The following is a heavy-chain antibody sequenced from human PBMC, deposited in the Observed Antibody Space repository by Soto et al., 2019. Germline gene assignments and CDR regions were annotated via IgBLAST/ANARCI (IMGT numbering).Heavy chain of an antibody. Sequence: EVQLVESGGGLVKPGGSLRLSCAASGFTFSSYGMHWVRQAPGKGLEWVSSISSDGYIYYADSVRGRFTISSDNAKNSLYLQMNSLRAEDTAVYYCARRTTGYNYGSTGMDVWGQGTTVTVSS. J-gene: IGHJ6*02. CDR2: ISSDGYI. V-gene: IGHV3-21*01. D-gene: IGHD5-18*01. CDR1: GFTFSSYG. CDR3: ARRTTGYNYGSTGMDV.